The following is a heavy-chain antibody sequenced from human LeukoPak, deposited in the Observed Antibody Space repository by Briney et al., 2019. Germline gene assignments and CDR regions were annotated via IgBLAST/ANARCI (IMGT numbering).Heavy chain of an antibody. J-gene: IGHJ6*02. CDR1: GFTFSNYN. V-gene: IGHV3-23*01. CDR3: AKGKVAGAGFRYYYGMDV. CDR2: ISGSGENT. D-gene: IGHD6-19*01. Sequence: GGSLRLSCAASGFTFSNYNMNWVRQAPGKGLEWVSAISGSGENTYYADSVKGRFTISRDNSKNTLYVQMNSLRVEDTAVYYCAKGKVAGAGFRYYYGMDVWGQGTTVTVSS.